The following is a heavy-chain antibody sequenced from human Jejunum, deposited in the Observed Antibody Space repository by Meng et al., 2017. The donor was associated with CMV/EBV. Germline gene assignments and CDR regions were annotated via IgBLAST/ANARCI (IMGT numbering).Heavy chain of an antibody. D-gene: IGHD3-3*01. CDR1: SSGSTYY. Sequence: SSGSTYYWGWIRQTPGKNLEWIGSIYYSGYTYYNPSLKSRVTISVDTSKNQFSLKVTSVTAADTAVYYCARGWRRVRFDFEYFQHWGQGTLVTVSS. V-gene: IGHV4-39*07. J-gene: IGHJ1*01. CDR2: IYYSGYT. CDR3: ARGWRRVRFDFEYFQH.